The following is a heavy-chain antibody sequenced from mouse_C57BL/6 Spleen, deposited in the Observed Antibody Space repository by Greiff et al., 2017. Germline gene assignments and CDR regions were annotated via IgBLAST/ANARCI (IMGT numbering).Heavy chain of an antibody. Sequence: EVQLQQSGAELVKPGASVKLSCTASGFNIKDYYMHWVKQRPEQGLEWIGGIDPEDGDTNYATKFQGKATITADTSSNTAYLQLCSLTSEDTAVYYCARYDTTGDYFDSWGQGTTLTVSS. CDR2: IDPEDGDT. CDR1: GFNIKDYY. V-gene: IGHV14-2*01. J-gene: IGHJ2*01. D-gene: IGHD2-3*01. CDR3: ARYDTTGDYFDS.